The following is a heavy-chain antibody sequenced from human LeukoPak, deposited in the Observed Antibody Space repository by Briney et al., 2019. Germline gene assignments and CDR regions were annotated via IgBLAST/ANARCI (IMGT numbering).Heavy chain of an antibody. D-gene: IGHD3-3*01. J-gene: IGHJ4*02. Sequence: ASVKVSCKASGGTFSSYAISWVRQAPGQGLEWMGRIIPILGIANHAQKFQGRVTMTRDTSTSTVYMELSSLRSEDTAVYYCARSVTIFGDDDYWGQGTLVTVSS. CDR2: IIPILGIA. V-gene: IGHV1-69*04. CDR3: ARSVTIFGDDDY. CDR1: GGTFSSYA.